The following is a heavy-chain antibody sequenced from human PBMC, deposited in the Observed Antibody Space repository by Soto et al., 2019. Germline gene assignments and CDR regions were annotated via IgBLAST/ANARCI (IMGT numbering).Heavy chain of an antibody. CDR1: GDSLRSSYHY. Sequence: SETLSLTCTVSGDSLRSSYHYWGWIRQLPGKGLEWIGSIYYTGNTYYNPSLKSRVSISVDMATNEISLRLRAESVADTAVYYCVRVEMYAGEFTPNFDRRGQGALVTVSS. CDR3: VRVEMYAGEFTPNFDR. J-gene: IGHJ4*02. V-gene: IGHV4-39*01. D-gene: IGHD2-8*01. CDR2: IYYTGNT.